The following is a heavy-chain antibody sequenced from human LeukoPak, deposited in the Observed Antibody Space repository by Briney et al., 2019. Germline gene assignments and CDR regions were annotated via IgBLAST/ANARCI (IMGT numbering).Heavy chain of an antibody. Sequence: GGSLRLSCAASGFTFDYYGMSWVRQAPGKGLVWVTGITWNGASTGFADSVKGRFTISRDNAKTPLYLGMGSLRAEDTALYYCAREYGDYSSYFDLWGRGTLVTASS. J-gene: IGHJ2*01. CDR2: ITWNGAST. V-gene: IGHV3-20*04. CDR3: AREYGDYSSYFDL. D-gene: IGHD4-17*01. CDR1: GFTFDYYG.